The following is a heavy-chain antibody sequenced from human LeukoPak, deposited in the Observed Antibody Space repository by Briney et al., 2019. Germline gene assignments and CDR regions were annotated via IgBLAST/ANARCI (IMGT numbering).Heavy chain of an antibody. Sequence: NAGESLKISCKGSGYSFTSYWISWVRQMPGKGLEWMGRIDPSDSYTNYSPSFQGHVTISADKSISTAYLQWSSLKASDTAMYYCARLPTYVWGTSRLDYWGQGTLVTVSS. CDR3: ARLPTYVWGTSRLDY. J-gene: IGHJ4*02. V-gene: IGHV5-10-1*01. D-gene: IGHD3-16*02. CDR1: GYSFTSYW. CDR2: IDPSDSYT.